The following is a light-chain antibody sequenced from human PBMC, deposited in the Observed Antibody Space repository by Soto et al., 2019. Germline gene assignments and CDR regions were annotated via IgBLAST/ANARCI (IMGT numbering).Light chain of an antibody. J-gene: IGKJ4*01. Sequence: EIVLTQSPDTRSLSPGERATLSCRASQSVGSSFLAWYQQKPGQAPRLLIYRTSTRATGIPDRFTGSGSGTDFTLTISRLEPEDFAVYYCQQYENSPLTFGGGTKVEIK. V-gene: IGKV3-20*01. CDR3: QQYENSPLT. CDR2: RTS. CDR1: QSVGSSF.